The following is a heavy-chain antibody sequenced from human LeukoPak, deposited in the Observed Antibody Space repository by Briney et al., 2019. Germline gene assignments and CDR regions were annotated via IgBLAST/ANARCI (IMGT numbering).Heavy chain of an antibody. CDR2: IKQDGSEK. V-gene: IGHV3-7*01. Sequence: GGSLRLSCAASGFTFSSYWMSWVRQAPGKGLEWVANIKQDGSEKYYVDSVKGRLTISRDNAKNSLYLQMNSLRAEDTAVYYCARDNDYYDSSGYYYYGMDVWGQGTTVTVSS. D-gene: IGHD3-22*01. CDR3: ARDNDYYDSSGYYYYGMDV. CDR1: GFTFSSYW. J-gene: IGHJ6*02.